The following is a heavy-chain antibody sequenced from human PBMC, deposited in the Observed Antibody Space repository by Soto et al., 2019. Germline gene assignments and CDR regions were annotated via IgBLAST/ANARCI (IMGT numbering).Heavy chain of an antibody. V-gene: IGHV1-2*04. D-gene: IGHD4-17*01. J-gene: IGHJ3*02. CDR2: INPNSGGT. Sequence: ASVKVSCKASGYTFTGYYMHWVRQAPGQGLEWMGWINPNSGGTNYAQKFQGWVTMTRDTSISTAYMELSRLRSDDTAVYYCAREMTTGDYTDAFDIWGPGTMVTVSS. CDR3: AREMTTGDYTDAFDI. CDR1: GYTFTGYY.